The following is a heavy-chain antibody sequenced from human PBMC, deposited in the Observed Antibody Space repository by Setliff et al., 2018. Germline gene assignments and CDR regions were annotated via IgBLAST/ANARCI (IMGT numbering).Heavy chain of an antibody. CDR1: GDTSTTYA. Sequence: ASVKVSCKASGDTSTTYAIHWVRQAPGQGLEWMGWINAGNGNIRYSQNFQGRVTITRDTSASTAYMELSSLTSEDTAVYYCATGLPYYDSSGYYLFDYWGQGTLVTVSS. CDR2: INAGNGNI. D-gene: IGHD3-22*01. J-gene: IGHJ4*02. CDR3: ATGLPYYDSSGYYLFDY. V-gene: IGHV1-3*01.